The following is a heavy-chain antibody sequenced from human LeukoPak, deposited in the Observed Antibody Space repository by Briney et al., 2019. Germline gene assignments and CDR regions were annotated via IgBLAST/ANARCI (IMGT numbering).Heavy chain of an antibody. CDR3: ARGIGWYFDL. CDR1: GGSFCGYY. V-gene: IGHV4-34*01. J-gene: IGHJ2*01. CDR2: INHSGST. D-gene: IGHD2-15*01. Sequence: PSETLSLTCAVYGGSFCGYYWSWIRQPPGKGLEWIGEINHSGSTNYNPSLKSRVTISVDTSKNQFSLKLSSVTAADTAVYYCARGIGWYFDLWGRGTLVTVSS.